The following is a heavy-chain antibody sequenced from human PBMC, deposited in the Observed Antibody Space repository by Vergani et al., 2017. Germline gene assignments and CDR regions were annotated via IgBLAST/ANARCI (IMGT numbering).Heavy chain of an antibody. CDR3: AKTPDFSSLYSAYNWFDP. V-gene: IGHV5-51*03. CDR1: RYSITNYW. D-gene: IGHD3-3*01. CDR2: IYAGDSDV. Sequence: EVQLVQSGAEVKKPGESLKISCQGSRYSITNYWIAWVRQRPGKGLEWMGIIYAGDSDVRYSPSFQGQVTMSVDKSLSTAYLQWSSLKASDTATYYCAKTPDFSSLYSAYNWFDPWGQGTQVTVSS. J-gene: IGHJ5*02.